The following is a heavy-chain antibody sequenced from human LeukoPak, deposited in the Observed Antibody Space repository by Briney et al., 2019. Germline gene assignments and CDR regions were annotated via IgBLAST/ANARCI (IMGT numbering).Heavy chain of an antibody. CDR3: ARPPRYCSSTSCYFDY. D-gene: IGHD2-2*01. Sequence: SETLSLTCTVSGGSISSSSYYWDWIRQPPGKGLEWIGSIYYSGSTYSNPSLKSRVTMSVDTSKKQFSLKLSSVTAADTAVYYCARPPRYCSSTSCYFDYWGQGTLVTVSS. V-gene: IGHV4-39*01. CDR1: GGSISSSSYY. J-gene: IGHJ4*02. CDR2: IYYSGST.